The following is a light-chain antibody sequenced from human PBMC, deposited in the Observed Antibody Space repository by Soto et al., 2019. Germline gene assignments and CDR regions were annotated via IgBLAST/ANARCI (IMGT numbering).Light chain of an antibody. J-gene: IGKJ1*01. CDR1: QTVSSY. CDR2: TAS. Sequence: DIQMTQSPSSLSVSVGERVTISCRASQTVSSYLAWYQQKPGQAPKLLIYTASSLQSGVPSRFSGSGSGTYFTLTISSLQPEDAATYYRQQSHRAPWTFGQGTKVEIK. CDR3: QQSHRAPWT. V-gene: IGKV1-39*01.